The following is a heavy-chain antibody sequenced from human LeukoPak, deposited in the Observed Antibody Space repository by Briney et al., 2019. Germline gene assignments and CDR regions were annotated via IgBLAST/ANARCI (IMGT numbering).Heavy chain of an antibody. J-gene: IGHJ3*02. V-gene: IGHV3-7*01. CDR2: INEDGTEK. CDR1: GLTFSNFW. Sequence: GSLRLSCATSGLTFSNFWMSWVRQAPGKGLEWVANINEDGTEKYYVDSVKGRFTIFRDNAKNSLSLQMNSLRGEDTAIYYCAKDGRLQLSHAFDIWGQGTMVTVSS. CDR3: AKDGRLQLSHAFDI. D-gene: IGHD3-16*02.